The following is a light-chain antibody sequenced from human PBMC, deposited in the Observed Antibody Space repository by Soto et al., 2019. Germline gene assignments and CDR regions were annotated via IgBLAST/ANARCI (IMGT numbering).Light chain of an antibody. CDR2: DAS. J-gene: IGKJ2*01. V-gene: IGKV3-11*01. CDR1: QSVSSY. CDR3: QQRSNWPYT. Sequence: EIVLTQSPATLSLSPGERATLSCRASQSVSSYFAWYQQIPGQAPRLLIYDASSRATGIPARFSGSGSGTDFTLTIISLEPEDFAGYYCQQRSNWPYTFGQGTKLEIK.